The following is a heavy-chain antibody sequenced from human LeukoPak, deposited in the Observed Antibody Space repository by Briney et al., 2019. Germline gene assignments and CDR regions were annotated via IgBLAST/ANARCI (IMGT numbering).Heavy chain of an antibody. J-gene: IGHJ4*02. V-gene: IGHV4-39*07. CDR3: ARFNSGSYQHYFDY. Sequence: PSETLSLTCTVSGDSINNNVYYWGWIRQPPGKGLEWIAIISYSGTTYYNPSLKTRATISIDTSKNKFSLKLSSVTAADTAVYYCARFNSGSYQHYFDYWGQGTLVTVSS. D-gene: IGHD1-26*01. CDR1: GDSINNNVYY. CDR2: ISYSGTT.